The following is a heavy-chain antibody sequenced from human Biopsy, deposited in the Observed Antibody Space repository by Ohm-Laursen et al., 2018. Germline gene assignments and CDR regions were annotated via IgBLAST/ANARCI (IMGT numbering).Heavy chain of an antibody. CDR2: ISYSGST. Sequence: GTLSLTCIVSGGSISNYYWSWVRQPPGKGPEWIGYISYSGSTNYNPSLRSRVTISLDTSKNQFSLKLSSVTAADTAVYYCARLPHGDLRYNFDYWGQGTLVTVSS. CDR1: GGSISNYY. J-gene: IGHJ4*02. D-gene: IGHD2-21*02. CDR3: ARLPHGDLRYNFDY. V-gene: IGHV4-59*08.